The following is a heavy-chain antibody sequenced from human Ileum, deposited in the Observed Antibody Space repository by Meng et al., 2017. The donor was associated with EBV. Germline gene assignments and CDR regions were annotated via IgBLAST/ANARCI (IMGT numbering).Heavy chain of an antibody. Sequence: EVQLVESVGXLVKPGGSLRLSCAASGFTFSSYSMNWVRQAPGKGLEWVSSISSSSSYIYYADSVKGRFTISRDNAKNSLYLQMNSLRAEDTAVYYCARAPPYGPCFDYWGQGTLVTVSS. CDR2: ISSSSSYI. D-gene: IGHD4-17*01. CDR1: GFTFSSYS. CDR3: ARAPPYGPCFDY. J-gene: IGHJ4*02. V-gene: IGHV3-21*01.